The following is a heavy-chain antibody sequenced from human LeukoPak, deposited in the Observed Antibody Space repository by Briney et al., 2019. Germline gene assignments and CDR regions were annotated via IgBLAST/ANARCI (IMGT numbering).Heavy chain of an antibody. CDR1: GFTFSRYW. D-gene: IGHD3-10*01. CDR2: IDQDGSEK. CDR3: ARDSVNIYGSGTFYYYYMDV. Sequence: PGGSLRLSCAASGFTFSRYWMSWVRQAPGKGLEWVANIDQDGSEKNYVDSVKGRFTISRDNAKNSLYLQMNSLRAEDTAVYYCARDSVNIYGSGTFYYYYMDVWGKGTTVSISS. V-gene: IGHV3-7*01. J-gene: IGHJ6*03.